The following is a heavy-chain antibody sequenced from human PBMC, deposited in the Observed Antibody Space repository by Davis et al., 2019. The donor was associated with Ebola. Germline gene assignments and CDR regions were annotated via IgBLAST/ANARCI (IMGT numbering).Heavy chain of an antibody. V-gene: IGHV4-59*08. Sequence: SETLSLTCTVSGGSVSNYYWSWIRQPPGKGLEWIGYIYYRGSTNYNPSLKSRVTILVDTSKNQFSLKLRSVTAADTAVYYCARRPHLKSDFGSDAFDIWGQGTTVTVSS. CDR3: ARRPHLKSDFGSDAFDI. J-gene: IGHJ3*02. D-gene: IGHD3-10*01. CDR1: GGSVSNYY. CDR2: IYYRGST.